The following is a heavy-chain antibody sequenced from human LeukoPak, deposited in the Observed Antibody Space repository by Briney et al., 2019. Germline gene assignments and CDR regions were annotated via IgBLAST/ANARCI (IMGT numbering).Heavy chain of an antibody. D-gene: IGHD2-15*01. Sequence: PSETLPLTCAVSGGSFSGYYWTWIRQPPGKGLEWIGEINHSGSANYNPSLKSRVTMSVDTSKNQFSLKLSSVTAADTAVYYCARGVYPGYCSGGSCYYYYGMDVWGQGTTVTVSS. CDR2: INHSGSA. J-gene: IGHJ6*02. CDR3: ARGVYPGYCSGGSCYYYYGMDV. V-gene: IGHV4-34*01. CDR1: GGSFSGYY.